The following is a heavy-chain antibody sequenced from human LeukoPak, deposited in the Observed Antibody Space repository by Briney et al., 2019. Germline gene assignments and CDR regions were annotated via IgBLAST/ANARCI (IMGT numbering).Heavy chain of an antibody. Sequence: ASVKVSCKASGYTFTSYYMHWVRQAPGQGLEWMGIINPSGGSTSYAQKFQGRVTMTRDTSTSTVYMELSRLRSEDTAVYYCARAGADRYCSSTSCYISGMDVWGQGPTVTVSS. J-gene: IGHJ6*02. CDR2: INPSGGST. CDR3: ARAGADRYCSSTSCYISGMDV. D-gene: IGHD2-2*02. V-gene: IGHV1-46*01. CDR1: GYTFTSYY.